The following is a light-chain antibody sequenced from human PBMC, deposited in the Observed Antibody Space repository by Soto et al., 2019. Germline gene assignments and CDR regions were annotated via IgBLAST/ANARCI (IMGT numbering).Light chain of an antibody. CDR3: QQTHSTPT. J-gene: IGKJ4*01. V-gene: IGKV1-39*01. CDR2: KAS. CDR1: QTIVRY. Sequence: DIQMTQSPSSLSASIGDRVAITCRASQTIVRYLNWYQQKSGRAPKLLIFKASNLQSGVPSRFSGRGSGTDFTLTISSLQPEDFATYYCQQTHSTPTFGGGTTVEIK.